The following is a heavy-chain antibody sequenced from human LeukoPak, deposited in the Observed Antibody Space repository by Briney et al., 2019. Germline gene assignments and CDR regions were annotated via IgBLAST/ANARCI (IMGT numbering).Heavy chain of an antibody. D-gene: IGHD3-16*01. CDR3: ARHGLYQDYGY. J-gene: IGHJ4*02. Sequence: SETLSLTCTVSGASVSSSSSFWAWIRQPPGKGLEWIGNVYYSGSTHYNPSIKSRVTISLDMSKNQFSLRLTSVTAADTAIYYCARHGLYQDYGYWGQGILVTVSS. CDR1: GASVSSSSSF. V-gene: IGHV4-39*01. CDR2: VYYSGST.